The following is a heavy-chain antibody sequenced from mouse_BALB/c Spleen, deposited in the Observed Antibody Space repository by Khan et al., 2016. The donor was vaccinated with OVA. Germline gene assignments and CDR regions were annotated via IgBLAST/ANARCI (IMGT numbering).Heavy chain of an antibody. D-gene: IGHD1-1*01. Sequence: QVQLQQSGPELVKPGASVKMSCKASGYTFTDYVINWVKQRTGQGLEWIGDIFPGGGSSYYNEKFKGKAKLTADKSSNTAYMQLSSLTFEDSAVYFCARGVYSVFAYWGQGTLVTVSA. J-gene: IGHJ3*01. V-gene: IGHV1-77*01. CDR1: GYTFTDYV. CDR3: ARGVYSVFAY. CDR2: IFPGGGSS.